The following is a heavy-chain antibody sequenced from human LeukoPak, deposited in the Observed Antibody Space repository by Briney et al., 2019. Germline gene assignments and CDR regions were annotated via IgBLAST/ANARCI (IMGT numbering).Heavy chain of an antibody. CDR2: ISSSSSYI. Sequence: GGSLRLSCAASGFTFSSYAMNWVRQAPGKGLEWVSSISSSSSYIYYADSVKGRFTISRDNAKNSLYLQMNSLRAEDTAVYYCARETRGRGYSSGYDYWGQGTLVTVSS. V-gene: IGHV3-21*01. D-gene: IGHD5-18*01. CDR1: GFTFSSYA. J-gene: IGHJ4*02. CDR3: ARETRGRGYSSGYDY.